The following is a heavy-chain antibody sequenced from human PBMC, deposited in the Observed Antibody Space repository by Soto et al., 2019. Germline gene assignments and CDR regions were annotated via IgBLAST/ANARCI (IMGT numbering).Heavy chain of an antibody. CDR3: ARSPNYYYYGFEV. V-gene: IGHV4-61*08. J-gene: IGHJ6*02. CDR2: IYYSGST. D-gene: IGHD3-10*01. Sequence: TVSGGSVSSGDYFWSWLRQSPGKRLEWIAYIYYSGSTNYNPSLKSRATISVDTSKSQVSLTLTSMTAADAALYYCARSPNYYYYGFEVWGQENAVNVS. CDR1: GGSVSSGDYF.